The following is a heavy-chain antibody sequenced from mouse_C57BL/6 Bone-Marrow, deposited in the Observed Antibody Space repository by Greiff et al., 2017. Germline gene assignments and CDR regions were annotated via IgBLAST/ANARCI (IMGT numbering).Heavy chain of an antibody. J-gene: IGHJ3*01. Sequence: QVQLQQSGAELVRPGTSVKVSCKASGYAFTNYLIEWVKQRPGQGLEWIGVINPGSGGTNYKEKFKGKVTLTADKSSSTAYMQLSSLTSEDYAVYFCARGSFAYWGQGTLVTVSA. V-gene: IGHV1-54*01. CDR1: GYAFTNYL. CDR3: ARGSFAY. CDR2: INPGSGGT.